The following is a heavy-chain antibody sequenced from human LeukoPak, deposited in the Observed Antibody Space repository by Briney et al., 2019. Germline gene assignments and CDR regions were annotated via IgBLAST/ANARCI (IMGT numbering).Heavy chain of an antibody. V-gene: IGHV1-3*01. D-gene: IGHD2-2*01. J-gene: IGHJ4*02. CDR3: ARVSRRVVPAAITSYFDY. CDR2: INAGNGNT. CDR1: GYTFTSYA. Sequence: ASAKVSCKASGYTFTSYAMHWVRQAPGQRLEWMGWINAGNGNTKYSQKFQGRVTITRDTSASTAYMELSSLRSEDTAVHYCARVSRRVVPAAITSYFDYWGQGTLVTVSS.